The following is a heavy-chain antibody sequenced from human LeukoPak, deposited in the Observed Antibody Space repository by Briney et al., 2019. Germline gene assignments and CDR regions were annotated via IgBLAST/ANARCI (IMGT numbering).Heavy chain of an antibody. CDR2: IRYDGSNK. Sequence: GGSLRLSCAASGFTFSSYGMHWVRQAPGKGLEWVAFIRYDGSNKYYADSVKGRFTISRDNSKNTLYLQMNSLRAEDTAVYYCAKALTTVTTFLYFDYWGQGTLVTVSS. CDR3: AKALTTVTTFLYFDY. V-gene: IGHV3-30*02. CDR1: GFTFSSYG. D-gene: IGHD4-17*01. J-gene: IGHJ4*02.